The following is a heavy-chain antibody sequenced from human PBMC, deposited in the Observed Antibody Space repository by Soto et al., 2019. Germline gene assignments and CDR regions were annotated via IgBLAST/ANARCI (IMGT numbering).Heavy chain of an antibody. J-gene: IGHJ4*02. CDR2: IDWDDDK. V-gene: IGHV2-70*04. CDR1: GFSLSSKGMR. CDR3: ARSPGGFTVATYFFDY. Sequence: SCPTLVNPTQTLTLTCTFSGFSLSSKGMRVSWIRQPPGKALEWLARIDWDDDKFYSPSLRTRLTISKDTSKNQVVLTMTNVDPKDTATYYCARSPGGFTVATYFFDYWGQGTLVTVSS. D-gene: IGHD4-17*01.